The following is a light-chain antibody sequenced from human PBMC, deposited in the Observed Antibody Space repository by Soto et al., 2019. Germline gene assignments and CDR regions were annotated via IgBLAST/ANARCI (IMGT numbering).Light chain of an antibody. V-gene: IGKV3-15*01. CDR3: QQYNTWPPIT. J-gene: IGKJ5*01. CDR2: GAS. Sequence: EIVMTQSPATLSVSPGGRATLSCRASQSISDTLAWYQQKPGQAPRLLIYGASTRAPGFPARFSGSGSGTDFTLTISSLQSGDFAVYYCQQYNTWPPITFGQGTRLEIK. CDR1: QSISDT.